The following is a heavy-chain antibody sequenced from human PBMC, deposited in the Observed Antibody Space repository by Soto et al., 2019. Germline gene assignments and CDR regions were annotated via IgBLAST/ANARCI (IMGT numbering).Heavy chain of an antibody. CDR2: INPNSGGT. CDR1: GYTVTGYY. Sequence: ASVKVSCKVSGYTVTGYYMHWVRQAPGQGLEWMGWINPNSGGTNYAQKFQGWVTMTRDTSISTAYMELSRLRSDDTAVYYCARVAYCGGDCSDAFDIWGKGPMVTVSS. D-gene: IGHD2-21*02. J-gene: IGHJ3*02. CDR3: ARVAYCGGDCSDAFDI. V-gene: IGHV1-2*04.